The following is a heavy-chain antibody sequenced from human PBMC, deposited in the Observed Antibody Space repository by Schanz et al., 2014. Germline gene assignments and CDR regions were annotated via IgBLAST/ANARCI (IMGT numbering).Heavy chain of an antibody. CDR3: ARENTAVAGMPRVMDV. CDR1: GYTFIDYY. Sequence: QVQLVQSGAEVKKPGASVKVSCKASGYTFIDYYMHWVRQAPGQGLEWLGWINPNSGATSSAQMFQGRVAMTTDTSISTAYMELSRLTSDDTAVFFCARENTAVAGMPRVMDVWGQGTTVTVTS. J-gene: IGHJ6*02. D-gene: IGHD6-19*01. V-gene: IGHV1-2*02. CDR2: INPNSGAT.